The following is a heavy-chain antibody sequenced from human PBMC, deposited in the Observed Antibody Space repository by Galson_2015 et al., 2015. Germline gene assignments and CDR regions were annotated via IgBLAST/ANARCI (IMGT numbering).Heavy chain of an antibody. J-gene: IGHJ5*02. D-gene: IGHD6-19*01. CDR2: TYYRSKWYN. Sequence: CAISGDSVSSNSAAWNWIRQSPSRGLEWLGRTYYRSKWYNDYAVSVKSRITINPDTSKDQFSLRLNSVTPEDTAVYYCARDLGSGWSNPVFDPWGQGTLVTVSS. V-gene: IGHV6-1*01. CDR1: GDSVSSNSAA. CDR3: ARDLGSGWSNPVFDP.